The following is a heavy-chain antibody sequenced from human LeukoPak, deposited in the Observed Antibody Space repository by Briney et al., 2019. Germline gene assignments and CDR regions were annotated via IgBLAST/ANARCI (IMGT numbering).Heavy chain of an antibody. J-gene: IGHJ4*02. CDR2: IYYSGST. CDR1: GGSISSSSYY. Sequence: PSETLSLTCTVSGGSISSSSYYWGWIRQPPGKGLEWIGSIYYSGSTYYNPSLKSRVTISVDTSKNQFSLKLSSVTAADTAVYYCASYDSSGYYYGCWGQGTLVTVSS. D-gene: IGHD3-22*01. V-gene: IGHV4-39*01. CDR3: ASYDSSGYYYGC.